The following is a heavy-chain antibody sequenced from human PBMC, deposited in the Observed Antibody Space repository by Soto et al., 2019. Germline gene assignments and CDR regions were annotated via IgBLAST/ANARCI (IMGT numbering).Heavy chain of an antibody. CDR3: ARSRKKQWLPNYYYYGMDV. CDR2: IYSGGST. D-gene: IGHD6-19*01. V-gene: IGHV3-53*02. Sequence: EVQLVETGGGLIQPGGSLRLSCAASGFTVSSNYMSWVRQAPGKGLEWVSVIYSGGSTYYADSVKGRFTISRDNSKNTLYLQMNSLRAEDTAVYYCARSRKKQWLPNYYYYGMDVWGQGTTVTVSS. J-gene: IGHJ6*02. CDR1: GFTVSSNY.